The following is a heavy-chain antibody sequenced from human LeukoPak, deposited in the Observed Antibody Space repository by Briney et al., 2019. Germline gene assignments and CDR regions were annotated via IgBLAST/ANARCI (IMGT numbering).Heavy chain of an antibody. D-gene: IGHD5-18*01. V-gene: IGHV4-59*08. CDR1: GASISSYY. CDR2: IYYSGST. J-gene: IGHJ4*02. Sequence: SGTLSLTCTVSGASISSYYWSWIRQPPGKGLEWVGYIYYSGSTNYNPSLKSRVTISVDTSKSQFSLRLSSVTAADTAIYYCATSCGNSYGCYFAYWGQGTLVTVSS. CDR3: ATSCGNSYGCYFAY.